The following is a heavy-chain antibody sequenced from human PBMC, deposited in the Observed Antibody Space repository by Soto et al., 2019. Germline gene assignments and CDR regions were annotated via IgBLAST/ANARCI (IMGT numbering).Heavy chain of an antibody. D-gene: IGHD2-2*01. V-gene: IGHV1-69*02. Sequence: QVQLVQAGAEVKKPGSSVNVSCKVSGGTFSTYSIGWVRQAPGQGLEWIGRIIPILDVVDYAQKFKDRVTITADKSTNTAYMGLSSLRSDDTAVYFCARGFAVVPAPDSGLNWFDPWGQGTLVTVSS. J-gene: IGHJ5*02. CDR1: GGTFSTYS. CDR2: IIPILDVV. CDR3: ARGFAVVPAPDSGLNWFDP.